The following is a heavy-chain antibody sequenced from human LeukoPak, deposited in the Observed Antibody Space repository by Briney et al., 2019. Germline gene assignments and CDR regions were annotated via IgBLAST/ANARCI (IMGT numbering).Heavy chain of an antibody. D-gene: IGHD6-19*01. CDR2: IYYSGST. V-gene: IGHV4-61*01. CDR3: ARESIAVAGGWFDP. CDR1: GGSISSSSYY. Sequence: SETLSLTCTVSGGSISSSSYYWSWIRQPPGKGLEWIGYIYYSGSTNYNPSLKSRVTISVDTSKNQFSLKLSSVTAADTAVYYCARESIAVAGGWFDPWGQGTLVTVSS. J-gene: IGHJ5*02.